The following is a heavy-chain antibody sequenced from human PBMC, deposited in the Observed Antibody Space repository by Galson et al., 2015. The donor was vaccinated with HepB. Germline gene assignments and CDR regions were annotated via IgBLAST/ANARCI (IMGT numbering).Heavy chain of an antibody. D-gene: IGHD1-7*01. CDR3: ARDVVGTNPNWFDP. V-gene: IGHV1-3*01. Sequence: SVKVSCKASGYTFATYNIHWVRQAPGQGLEWMGWITAGNGNAKYSQDFQSRVTITRDTSASTCYMQLSGLRPEDTAVYYCARDVVGTNPNWFDPWGQGTLVTVSS. CDR2: ITAGNGNA. CDR1: GYTFATYN. J-gene: IGHJ5*02.